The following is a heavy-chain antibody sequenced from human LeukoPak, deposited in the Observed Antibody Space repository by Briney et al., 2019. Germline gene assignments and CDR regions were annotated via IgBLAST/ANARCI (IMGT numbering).Heavy chain of an antibody. Sequence: GRSLRLSCAASGFTFSSYGMHWVRQAPGKGLEWVAVIWYDGSSKYYADSVKGRFTISRDNSKNTLYLQMNSLRAEDTAVYYCARDQYYYYYGMDVWGQGTTVTVSS. V-gene: IGHV3-33*01. J-gene: IGHJ6*02. CDR3: ARDQYYYYYGMDV. CDR1: GFTFSSYG. CDR2: IWYDGSSK.